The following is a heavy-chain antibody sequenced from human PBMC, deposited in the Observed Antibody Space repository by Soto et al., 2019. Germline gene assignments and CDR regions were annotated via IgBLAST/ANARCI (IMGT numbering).Heavy chain of an antibody. J-gene: IGHJ3*02. CDR2: ISTYNGKT. V-gene: IGHV1-18*01. CDR1: GYTFTSHG. D-gene: IGHD1-26*01. CDR3: ARLLTEGATYREDAFDI. Sequence: ASVKVSGKSSGYTFTSHGFAWVRQAPGQGLEWMGWISTYNGKTDYAQKFQGRVTMTADTRTSTGYMELSSLRSDDTAVYYCARLLTEGATYREDAFDIWGQGTKVTVS.